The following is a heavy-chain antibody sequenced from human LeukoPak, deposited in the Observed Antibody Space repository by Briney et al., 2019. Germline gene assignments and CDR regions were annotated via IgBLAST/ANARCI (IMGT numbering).Heavy chain of an antibody. D-gene: IGHD3-16*01. CDR3: ARSHDHLWGNYTDY. V-gene: IGHV4/OR15-8*01. J-gene: IGHJ4*02. CDR1: GGSMDSTNW. Sequence: PSETLSLTCDVSGGSMDSTNWWNWVRQPPGNGVEWIGEIHHDGRINYNPSVKSRVTLSVDKSKNKFSLRLNSVTAADTAMSYCARSHDHLWGNYTDYWGQGTLVTVSS. CDR2: IHHDGRI.